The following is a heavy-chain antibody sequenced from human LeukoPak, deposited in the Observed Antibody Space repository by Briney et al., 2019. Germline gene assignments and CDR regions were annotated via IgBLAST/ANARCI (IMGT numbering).Heavy chain of an antibody. D-gene: IGHD3-22*01. CDR1: GFTFDNYA. J-gene: IGHJ3*02. V-gene: IGHV3-43*02. CDR3: AKDIGADYYYDSSGYFI. Sequence: PGGSLRLSCAASGFTFDNYAMHWVRQVPGKGLEWVSLIRGDGDSTYYPDSVKGRFTISRDNSKNSLYLQMNSLRTEDTDLYYCAKDIGADYYYDSSGYFIWGQGTMVTVSS. CDR2: IRGDGDST.